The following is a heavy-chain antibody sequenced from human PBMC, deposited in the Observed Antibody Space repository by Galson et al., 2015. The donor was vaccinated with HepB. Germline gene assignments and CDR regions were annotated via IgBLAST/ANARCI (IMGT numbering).Heavy chain of an antibody. V-gene: IGHV1-69*13. D-gene: IGHD6-19*01. Sequence: SVKVSCKASGGTFSSYAISWVRQAPGQGLEWMGGIIPIFGTANYAQKFQGRVTITADESTSTAYMELSSLRSEDTAVYYCARTQYSSGWYFYYYYMDVWGKGTTVTVSS. CDR1: GGTFSSYA. CDR3: ARTQYSSGWYFYYYYMDV. J-gene: IGHJ6*03. CDR2: IIPIFGTA.